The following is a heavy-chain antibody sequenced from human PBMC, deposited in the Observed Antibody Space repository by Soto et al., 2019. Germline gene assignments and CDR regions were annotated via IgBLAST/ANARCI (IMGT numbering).Heavy chain of an antibody. J-gene: IGHJ4*02. CDR2: ISPYNGNT. Sequence: VPVKVCCETSGYTFASTSMRSARQAPGQGLEWMGWISPYNGNTNYAQKFQGRVTLTTDTSTSTAYMELRSLRSDDTAVYYCARDPDYYDSSGYCGQGTLVSLSS. CDR3: ARDPDYYDSSGY. CDR1: GYTFASTS. D-gene: IGHD3-22*01. V-gene: IGHV1-18*01.